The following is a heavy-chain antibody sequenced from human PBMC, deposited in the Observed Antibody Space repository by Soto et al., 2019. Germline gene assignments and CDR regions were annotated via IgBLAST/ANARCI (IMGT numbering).Heavy chain of an antibody. CDR3: ARDYGDYSIFGGVFDY. D-gene: IGHD4-17*01. CDR2: IWYDGSNK. CDR1: GFTFSSYG. Sequence: PGGSLRLSCAASGFTFSSYGMHWVRQAPGKGLEWVAVIWYDGSNKYYADSVKGRFTISRDNSKNTLYLQMNSLRAEDTAVYYCARDYGDYSIFGGVFDYWGQGTLVTVSS. J-gene: IGHJ4*02. V-gene: IGHV3-33*01.